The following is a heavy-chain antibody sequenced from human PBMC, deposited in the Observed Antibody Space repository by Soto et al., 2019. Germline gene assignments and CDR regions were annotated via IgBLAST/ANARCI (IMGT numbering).Heavy chain of an antibody. CDR2: INPNSGGT. J-gene: IGHJ3*02. Sequence: ASVKVSCKASGYTFTGYYMHWVRQAPGQGLEWMGWINPNSGGTNYAQKFQGRVTMTRDTSISTAYMELSRLRSDDTAVYYCARAPWYYYDSSGYFGYAFDIWGQGTMVT. CDR3: ARAPWYYYDSSGYFGYAFDI. V-gene: IGHV1-2*02. CDR1: GYTFTGYY. D-gene: IGHD3-22*01.